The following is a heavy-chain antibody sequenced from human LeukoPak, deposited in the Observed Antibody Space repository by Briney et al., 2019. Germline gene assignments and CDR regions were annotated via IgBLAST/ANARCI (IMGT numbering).Heavy chain of an antibody. V-gene: IGHV3-30*04. CDR3: ARATTVTTEDYMDV. D-gene: IGHD4-11*01. CDR2: ISYDGSNK. J-gene: IGHJ6*03. CDR1: GFTFSSYA. Sequence: GGSLRLSCAASGFTFSSYAMHWVRQAPGKGLEWVAVISYDGSNKYYADSVKGRFTISRDNSKDTLYLQMNSLRAEDTAVYYCARATTVTTEDYMDVWGKGTTVTVSS.